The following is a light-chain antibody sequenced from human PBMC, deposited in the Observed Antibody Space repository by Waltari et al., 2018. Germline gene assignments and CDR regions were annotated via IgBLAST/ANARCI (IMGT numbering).Light chain of an antibody. CDR1: SIGRKS. CDR2: YDS. Sequence: SYVVTQSPSVSVAPGETARITCGGDSIGRKSVHWYQQRPGQAPVRVISYDSDRPSGIPERFSGSNSGNTATLTISWVEAEDEADYYCLVWHSTIDHQGVFGGGTKLTVL. V-gene: IGLV3-21*04. J-gene: IGLJ2*01. CDR3: LVWHSTIDHQGV.